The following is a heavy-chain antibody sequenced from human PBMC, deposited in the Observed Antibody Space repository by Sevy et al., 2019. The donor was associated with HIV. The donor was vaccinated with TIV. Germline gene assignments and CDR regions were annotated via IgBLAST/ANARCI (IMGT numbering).Heavy chain of an antibody. V-gene: IGHV4-59*08. CDR1: GGSINSDH. CDR3: ARRNDFAI. CDR2: VYYIGGT. J-gene: IGHJ3*02. Sequence: SETLSLTCTVSGGSINSDHWNWIRQPPGKGLEWIGDVYYIGGTNYNPSLKNRFTISVDRTKNQFSLKLTSVTAADTAVYYCARRNDFAIWGQGTMVTVSS.